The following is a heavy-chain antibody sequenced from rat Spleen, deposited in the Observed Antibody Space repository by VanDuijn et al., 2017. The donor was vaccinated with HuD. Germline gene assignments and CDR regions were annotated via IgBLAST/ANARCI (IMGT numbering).Heavy chain of an antibody. V-gene: IGHV2-13*01. D-gene: IGHD1-5*01. CDR1: GFSLSNYG. CDR3: AKGYNYYFDY. J-gene: IGHJ2*01. Sequence: VQLKETGPGLVQPSQTLSLTCTVSGFSLSNYGVIWVRQPPGKGLEWMGTIWAGGSTNYNSAVQSRLSISRDTSKSQVFLKMNSLQPEDTATYYCAKGYNYYFDYWGQGVMVTVSS. CDR2: IWAGGST.